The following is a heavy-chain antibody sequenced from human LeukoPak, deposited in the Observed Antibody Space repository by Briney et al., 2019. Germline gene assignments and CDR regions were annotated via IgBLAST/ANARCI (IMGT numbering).Heavy chain of an antibody. CDR2: IYTSGST. D-gene: IGHD3-10*01. CDR3: ARGGRYGSGSYYTYYYYGMDV. J-gene: IGHJ6*02. V-gene: IGHV4-4*07. CDR1: GGSISSYY. Sequence: SETPSLTCTVSGGSISSYYWSWIRQPAGKGLEWIGRIYTSGSTNYNPSLKSRVTMSVDTSKNQFSLKLSSVTAADTAVYYCARGGRYGSGSYYTYYYYGMDVWGQGTTVTVSS.